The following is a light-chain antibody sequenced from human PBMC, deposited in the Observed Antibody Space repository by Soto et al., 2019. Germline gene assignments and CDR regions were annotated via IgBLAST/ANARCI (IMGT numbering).Light chain of an antibody. Sequence: DIQMTQSPSSLSASVGDRVTITCRASQGIANYLAWYQQKPGKVPKLLIYAASTLQSGVSSRFSGSGSGTDFTLTISSLQPEYVATYYCQKYNSAPRTFGQGTKVEIK. J-gene: IGKJ1*01. CDR2: AAS. V-gene: IGKV1-27*01. CDR3: QKYNSAPRT. CDR1: QGIANY.